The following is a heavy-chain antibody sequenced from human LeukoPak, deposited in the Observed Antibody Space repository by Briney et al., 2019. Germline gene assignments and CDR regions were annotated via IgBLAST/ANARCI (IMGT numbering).Heavy chain of an antibody. J-gene: IGHJ4*02. Sequence: SETLSLTCTVSGGSISSYYWSWIRQAPGKGLEWIGYINYRGRTNYNPSLKSRLTISVDTSKNQFSLKLTAATAADTAVYYCARVHSAYSSSWHYFDYWGQGTLVTVSS. CDR1: GGSISSYY. CDR3: ARVHSAYSSSWHYFDY. D-gene: IGHD6-13*01. V-gene: IGHV4-59*01. CDR2: INYRGRT.